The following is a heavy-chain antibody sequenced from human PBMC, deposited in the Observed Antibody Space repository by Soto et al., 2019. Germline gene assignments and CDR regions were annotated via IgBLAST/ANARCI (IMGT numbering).Heavy chain of an antibody. J-gene: IGHJ6*02. Sequence: QVQLVQSGAEVKKPGSSVKVSCKASGGTFSSYAISWVRQAPGQGLEWMGGIIPIFGTANDAQKFQGRVTITAEESTRTAYMELSSLGCEDTAGYCCATHLWSGQWRAYYSGMDVWGQGTTVTVSS. CDR2: IIPIFGTA. D-gene: IGHD3-3*02. CDR1: GGTFSSYA. CDR3: ATHLWSGQWRAYYSGMDV. V-gene: IGHV1-69*12.